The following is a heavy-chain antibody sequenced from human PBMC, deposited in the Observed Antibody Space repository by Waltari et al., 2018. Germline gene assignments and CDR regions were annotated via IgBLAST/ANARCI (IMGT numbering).Heavy chain of an antibody. J-gene: IGHJ4*02. Sequence: QVQLVQSGAEVKKPGSSVKVSCKASGGTFSSYTISWVRQAPGQGLEWMGRIIPILGIANYAQKFQGRVTITADKSTSTAYMELSSLRSEETAVYYCATWRWGQSEFDYWGQGTLVTVSS. CDR1: GGTFSSYT. CDR2: IIPILGIA. V-gene: IGHV1-69*02. CDR3: ATWRWGQSEFDY. D-gene: IGHD7-27*01.